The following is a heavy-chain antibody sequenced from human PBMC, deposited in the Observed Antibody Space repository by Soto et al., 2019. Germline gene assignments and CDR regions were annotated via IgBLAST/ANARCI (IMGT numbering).Heavy chain of an antibody. J-gene: IGHJ4*02. CDR2: ISYDGTNK. D-gene: IGHD1-1*01. Sequence: QVKLVESGGGVVQPGRSLRLSCAASGFSFGRYCMHWVRQAPGKGLEWVAVISYDGTNKYYADSVKGRFTISRDNSMNMLYLQMNSLSAEDTAVYYCAKEYVRPLDDWGQGNVVTVSS. CDR3: AKEYVRPLDD. V-gene: IGHV3-30*18. CDR1: GFSFGRYC.